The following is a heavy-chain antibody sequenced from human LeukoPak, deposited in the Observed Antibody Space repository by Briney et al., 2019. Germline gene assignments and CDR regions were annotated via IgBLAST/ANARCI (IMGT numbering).Heavy chain of an antibody. D-gene: IGHD3-10*01. CDR3: VTGFGAYSYKGPFDS. V-gene: IGHV3-30*02. CDR1: GFTFSTFA. CDR2: IWYDGSNE. Sequence: GGSLRLSCAASGFTFSTFAMHWVRQAPGKGLEGVALIWYDGSNEYYADSVKGRFNISRDNSMNMLFLQMNSLRVEDKAVFFCVTGFGAYSYKGPFDSWDQGTMVTDSS. J-gene: IGHJ3*01.